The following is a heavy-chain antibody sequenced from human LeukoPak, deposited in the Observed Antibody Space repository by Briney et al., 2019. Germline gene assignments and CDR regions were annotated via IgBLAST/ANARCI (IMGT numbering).Heavy chain of an antibody. J-gene: IGHJ4*02. CDR3: ARGLNRNDYGDYGY. CDR1: GGSISSYY. D-gene: IGHD4-17*01. V-gene: IGHV4-59*01. CDR2: IYYSGST. Sequence: SETLSLTCTVSGGSISSYYWSWIRQPPGKGLEWIGYIYYSGSTNYNPSLKSRVTISVDTSKNQFSLKLSSVTAADTAVYYCARGLNRNDYGDYGYWGQGTLVTVSS.